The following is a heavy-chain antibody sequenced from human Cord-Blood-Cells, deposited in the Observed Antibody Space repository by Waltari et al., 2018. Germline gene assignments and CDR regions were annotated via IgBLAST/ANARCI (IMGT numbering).Heavy chain of an antibody. J-gene: IGHJ4*02. Sequence: QVQLQQWGAGLLTPSETLSLTCAVYGGSFSGYYWSWIRQPPGKGLEWIGEINHSGSTNYNPSLKSRVTISVDTSKNQFSLKLSSVTAADTAVYYCARDIAVAGTGDWGQGTLVTVSS. CDR1: GGSFSGYY. D-gene: IGHD6-19*01. V-gene: IGHV4-34*01. CDR3: ARDIAVAGTGD. CDR2: INHSGST.